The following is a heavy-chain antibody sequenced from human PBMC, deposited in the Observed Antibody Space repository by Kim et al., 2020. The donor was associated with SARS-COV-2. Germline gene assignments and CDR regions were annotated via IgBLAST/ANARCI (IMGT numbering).Heavy chain of an antibody. CDR2: INAGNGNT. V-gene: IGHV1-3*01. J-gene: IGHJ4*02. D-gene: IGHD3-10*01. Sequence: ASVKVSCKASGYTFTSYAMHWVRQAPGQRLEWMGWINAGNGNTKYSQKFQGIVTITRDTSASTAYMELSSLRSEDTAVYYCARGSPGGYGSGLGGYWGQGTLVTVSS. CDR1: GYTFTSYA. CDR3: ARGSPGGYGSGLGGY.